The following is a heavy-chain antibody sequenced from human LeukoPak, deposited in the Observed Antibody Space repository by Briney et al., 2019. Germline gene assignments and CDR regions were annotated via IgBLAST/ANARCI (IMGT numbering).Heavy chain of an antibody. V-gene: IGHV4-30-2*01. CDR2: IYHSGST. D-gene: IGHD3-22*01. CDR1: GGSISSGGYS. Sequence: SETLSLTCAVSGGSISSGGYSWSWIRQPPGKGLEWIGYIYHSGSTYYNPSLKSRVTISVDRSKNQFSLKLSSVTAADTAVYYCARGAYYYDGSGLGAFDIWGQGTMVTVSS. CDR3: ARGAYYYDGSGLGAFDI. J-gene: IGHJ3*02.